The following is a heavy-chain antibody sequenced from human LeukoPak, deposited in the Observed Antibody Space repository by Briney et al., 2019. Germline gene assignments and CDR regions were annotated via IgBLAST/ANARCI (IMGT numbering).Heavy chain of an antibody. J-gene: IGHJ6*02. V-gene: IGHV4-34*01. D-gene: IGHD5-18*01. CDR1: GGSFSGYY. Sequence: SETLSLTCAVYGGSFSGYYWSWIRQPPGKGLGWIGEINHSGSTNYNPSLKSRVTISVDTSKNQFSLTLSSVTAADTAVYYCARGWDTGYSYYGMDVWGPGTTVTVSS. CDR2: INHSGST. CDR3: ARGWDTGYSYYGMDV.